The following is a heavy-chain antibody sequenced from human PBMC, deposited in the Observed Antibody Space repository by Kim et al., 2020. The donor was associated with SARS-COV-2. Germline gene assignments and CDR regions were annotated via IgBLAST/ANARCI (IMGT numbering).Heavy chain of an antibody. CDR1: GGSISSSSYY. CDR3: ARGGDGCGGSCYYYGM. CDR2: IYYSGST. V-gene: IGHV4-39*07. J-gene: IGHJ6*01. Sequence: SETLSLTCTVSGGSISSSSYYWGWIRQPPGKGLEWIGSIYYSGSTYYNPSLKSRVTISVDTSKNQFSLKLSSVTAADTAVYYCARGGDGCGGSCYYYGM. D-gene: IGHD2-15*01.